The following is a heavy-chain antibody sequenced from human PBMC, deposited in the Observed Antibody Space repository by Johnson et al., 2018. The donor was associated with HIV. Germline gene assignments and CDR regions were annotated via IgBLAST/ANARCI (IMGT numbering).Heavy chain of an antibody. CDR3: ARDTITMVRGVVDAFDI. D-gene: IGHD3-10*01. Sequence: VQLVESGGGVVRPGESLRLSCAASGFTFDDHGMSWVRQAPGKGLEWVSGITWNGGGIGYTDSVRGRFTISRDNAKNSLYLQMNSLKAEDTALYYCARDTITMVRGVVDAFDIWGQGTMVTVSS. J-gene: IGHJ3*02. V-gene: IGHV3-20*04. CDR2: ITWNGGGI. CDR1: GFTFDDHG.